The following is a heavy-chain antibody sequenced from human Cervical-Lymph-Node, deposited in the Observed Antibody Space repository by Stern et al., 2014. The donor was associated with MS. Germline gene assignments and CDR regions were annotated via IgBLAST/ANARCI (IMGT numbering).Heavy chain of an antibody. V-gene: IGHV1-69*01. CDR2: IIPIFGTA. Sequence: VQLLESGAEVKKPGSSVKVSCKASGGTFSSYAISWVRQAPGQGLEWLGGIIPIFGTANYAQKFQGRVTITADESTSTAYMELSSLRSEDTAVYYCARGELKEGLVRGMDVWAKGPRSPSP. CDR1: GGTFSSYA. J-gene: IGHJ6*02. D-gene: IGHD1-26*01. CDR3: ARGELKEGLVRGMDV.